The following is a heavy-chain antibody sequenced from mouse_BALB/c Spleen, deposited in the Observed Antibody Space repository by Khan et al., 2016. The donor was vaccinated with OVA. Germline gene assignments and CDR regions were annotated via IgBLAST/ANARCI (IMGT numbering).Heavy chain of an antibody. J-gene: IGHJ4*01. Sequence: QVQLKESGAELVRPGASVKLSCKTSGYIFTSYWIHWVQQRSGQGLEWTGRNYPGTGSTYYNENFKGKDTLTADKSSSTAYMQLSSLKSEESAVYFCARDNGLHYSGMDYWGQGTSVTVSS. D-gene: IGHD1-1*01. CDR3: ARDNGLHYSGMDY. CDR2: NYPGTGST. CDR1: GYIFTSYW. V-gene: IGHV1S132*01.